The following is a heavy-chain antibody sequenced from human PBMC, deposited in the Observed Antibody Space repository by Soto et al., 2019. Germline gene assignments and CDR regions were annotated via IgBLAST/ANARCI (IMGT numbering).Heavy chain of an antibody. V-gene: IGHV1-69*06. J-gene: IGHJ6*02. D-gene: IGHD6-6*01. CDR1: GGTFSSYA. CDR2: MIPIFGTA. CDR3: ARHHGQLVHYYYYGMDV. Sequence: VTGCCKASGGTFSSYALSWVRQAPGQGLEWMGGMIPIFGTADYAQKFQRRVTSTADKSTSTAYMELSSLRSEDTAVYYSARHHGQLVHYYYYGMDVWGQGTTVTGSS.